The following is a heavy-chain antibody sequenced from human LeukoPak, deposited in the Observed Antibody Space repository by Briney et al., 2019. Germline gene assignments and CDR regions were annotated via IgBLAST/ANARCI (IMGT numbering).Heavy chain of an antibody. J-gene: IGHJ4*02. CDR1: GGSISSGGYY. V-gene: IGHV4-31*03. CDR3: ARDNYYDSSNYYCPFDY. D-gene: IGHD3-22*01. CDR2: IYYSGST. Sequence: PSETLSLTCTVSGGSISSGGYYWSWIRQHPGKGLEWIGYIYYSGSTYYNPSLKSRVIISVDISNNQFSLKLSSVTAADTAVYYCARDNYYDSSNYYCPFDYWGQGILVTVSS.